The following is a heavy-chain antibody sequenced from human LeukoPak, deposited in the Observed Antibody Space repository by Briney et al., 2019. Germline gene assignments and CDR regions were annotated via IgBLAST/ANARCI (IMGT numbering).Heavy chain of an antibody. CDR3: ARVRSAVAGTASPFDY. CDR1: GGTFSSYA. D-gene: IGHD6-19*01. J-gene: IGHJ4*02. CDR2: IYPGDSDT. V-gene: IGHV5-51*01. Sequence: KVSCKASGGTFSSYAISWVRQAPGQGLEWMGIIYPGDSDTRYSPSFQGQVTISADKSISTAYLQWSSLKASDTAMYYCARVRSAVAGTASPFDYWGQGTLVTVSS.